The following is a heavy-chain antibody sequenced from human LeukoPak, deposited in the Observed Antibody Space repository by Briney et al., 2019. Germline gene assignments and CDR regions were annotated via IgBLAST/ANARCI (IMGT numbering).Heavy chain of an antibody. CDR3: ARSGRQHNWFDP. V-gene: IGHV1-69*13. J-gene: IGHJ5*02. CDR2: IIPIFGTA. Sequence: SVKVSCKASGGTFISYAISWVRQAPGQGLEWMGGIIPIFGTANYAQKFQGRVTITADESTSTAYMELSSLRSEDTAVYYCARSGRQHNWFDPWGQGTLVTVSS. D-gene: IGHD2-15*01. CDR1: GGTFISYA.